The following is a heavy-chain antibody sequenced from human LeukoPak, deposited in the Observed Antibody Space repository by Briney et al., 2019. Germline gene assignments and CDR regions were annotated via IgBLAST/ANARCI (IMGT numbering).Heavy chain of an antibody. CDR1: GYTFTGYY. D-gene: IGHD3-10*01. V-gene: IGHV1-2*02. J-gene: IGHJ6*02. CDR2: INPNSGGT. CDR3: ARAHTAGVLLWFGELANYYYGMDV. Sequence: ASVKVSCKASGYTFTGYYMHWVRPAPGQGLAWMGWINPNSGGTNYAQKFQGRVTMTRDTSISTAYMELSRLRSDDTAVYYCARAHTAGVLLWFGELANYYYGMDVWGQGTTVTVSS.